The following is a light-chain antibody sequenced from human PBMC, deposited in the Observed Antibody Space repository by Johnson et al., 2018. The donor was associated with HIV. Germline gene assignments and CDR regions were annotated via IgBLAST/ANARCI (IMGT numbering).Light chain of an antibody. V-gene: IGLV1-51*02. J-gene: IGLJ1*01. Sequence: VLTQPPSVSAAPGQKVTISCSGSSSNIGNNYVSWYQQLPGTAPKLLIYENNKRPSGIPDRFSASKSGTSATLGITGLQTGDEAEYYCGTWESSLSGTDVFGTGTKVTVL. CDR1: SSNIGNNY. CDR2: ENN. CDR3: GTWESSLSGTDV.